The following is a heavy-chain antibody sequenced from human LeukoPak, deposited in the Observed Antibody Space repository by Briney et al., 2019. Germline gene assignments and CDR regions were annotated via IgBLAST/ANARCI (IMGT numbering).Heavy chain of an antibody. Sequence: ASVKVSCKAVGYTFTSHYMHWVRQAPGQGLEWMGIINPSGGSPSYAQKIQGRVTMTRGTSTSTVYMELSSLRSEDTAVYYCARVSVGATYFRAFDIWGQGTMVTVSS. V-gene: IGHV1-46*01. CDR1: GYTFTSHY. D-gene: IGHD1-26*01. CDR3: ARVSVGATYFRAFDI. J-gene: IGHJ3*02. CDR2: INPSGGSP.